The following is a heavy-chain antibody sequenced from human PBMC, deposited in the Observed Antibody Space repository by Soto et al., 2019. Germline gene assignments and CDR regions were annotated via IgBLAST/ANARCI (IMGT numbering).Heavy chain of an antibody. J-gene: IGHJ4*02. Sequence: QFHLVQSGAEVKKPGASVKVSCKGSGYGFTTYGITWLRQAPGQGLEWMAWISAHNGNTNYAQKLQGRVTVTRDTSTSTAYMELRSLRSDDTAGYYCARGRYGDYWGQGALVTVSS. CDR2: ISAHNGNT. CDR3: ARGRYGDY. D-gene: IGHD1-1*01. CDR1: GYGFTTYG. V-gene: IGHV1-18*01.